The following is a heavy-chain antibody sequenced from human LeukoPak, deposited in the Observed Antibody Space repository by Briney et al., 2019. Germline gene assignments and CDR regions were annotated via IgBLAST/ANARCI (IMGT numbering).Heavy chain of an antibody. Sequence: SETLSLTCTVSGGSISSGSYYWSWLRQPAGKGLEWIGRIYTSGSTNYNPSLKSRVTISVDTSKNQFSLKLSSVTAADTAVYYCASYLAAPYYFDYWGQGTLVTVSS. CDR3: ASYLAAPYYFDY. CDR1: GGSISSGSYY. D-gene: IGHD6-6*01. J-gene: IGHJ4*02. CDR2: IYTSGST. V-gene: IGHV4-61*02.